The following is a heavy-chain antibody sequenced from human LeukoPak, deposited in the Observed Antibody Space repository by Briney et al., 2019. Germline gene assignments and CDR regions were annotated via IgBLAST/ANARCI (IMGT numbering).Heavy chain of an antibody. CDR1: GYTFTSYG. CDR2: ISAYNGNT. D-gene: IGHD6-13*01. Sequence: GASVKVSCKASGYTFTSYGISWVRQAPGQGLEWMGWISAYNGNTNYAQKLQGRVTMTTDTSTSTAYMELRSLRSDDTAVYYCARWGVAAGSPPRAEESPKNWFDPWGQGTLVTVSS. V-gene: IGHV1-18*01. CDR3: ARWGVAAGSPPRAEESPKNWFDP. J-gene: IGHJ5*02.